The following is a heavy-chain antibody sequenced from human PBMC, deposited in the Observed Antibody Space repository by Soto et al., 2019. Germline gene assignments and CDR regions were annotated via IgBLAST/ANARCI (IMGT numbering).Heavy chain of an antibody. J-gene: IGHJ5*02. D-gene: IGHD6-13*01. Sequence: PSETLSLTCTVSGGSISSSSYYWGWIRQPPGKGLEWIGSIYYSGSTYYNPSLKSRVTISVDTSKNQFSLKLSSVTAADTAVYYCASTDLIAAAATGWFDPWGQGTLVTVSS. CDR2: IYYSGST. CDR1: GGSISSSSYY. V-gene: IGHV4-39*01. CDR3: ASTDLIAAAATGWFDP.